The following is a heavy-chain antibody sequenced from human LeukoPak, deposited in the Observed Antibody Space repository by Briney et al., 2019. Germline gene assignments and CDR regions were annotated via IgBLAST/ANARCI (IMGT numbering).Heavy chain of an antibody. CDR3: SRDGAAGDNSAFDI. D-gene: IGHD6-25*01. J-gene: IGHJ3*02. V-gene: IGHV3-72*01. CDR2: IRRGANGYTT. Sequence: GGSLRLSCTGSGFTFSDYILDWVRQAPGEGLEWLGRIRRGANGYTTEYAASVIGRITISRDDSKDSLYLHMSSLRIEDTAVYHCSRDGAAGDNSAFDIWGQGTMVTVSS. CDR1: GFTFSDYI.